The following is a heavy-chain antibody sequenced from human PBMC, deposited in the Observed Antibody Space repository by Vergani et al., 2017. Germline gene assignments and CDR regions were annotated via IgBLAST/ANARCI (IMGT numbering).Heavy chain of an antibody. V-gene: IGHV3-30*02. CDR2: VRYDGSNR. Sequence: QVRLVGSGGGVVRPGGSLRLSCAASGFSFSSYGMHWVRQPPGKGPEWVAFVRYDGSNRYYGDSVKGRFTISRDNSKGTVYLQMNSLRPDDTAVYFCAKKHSTGYRAFDSWAKGILFTVSS. J-gene: IGHJ4*02. CDR3: AKKHSTGYRAFDS. CDR1: GFSFSSYG. D-gene: IGHD3-16*02.